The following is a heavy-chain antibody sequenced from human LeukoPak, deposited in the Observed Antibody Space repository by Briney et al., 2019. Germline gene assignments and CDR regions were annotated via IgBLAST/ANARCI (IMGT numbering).Heavy chain of an antibody. D-gene: IGHD3-3*01. Sequence: PGGSLRLSCAASGFTVSSNYMSWVRQAPGKGLEWVSVIYSGGSTYYADSVKGRFTISRDNSKNTLYLQMNSLRAEDTAVYYCARVGVGFDDYYFDYWGQGTLVTVSS. V-gene: IGHV3-53*01. CDR1: GFTVSSNY. CDR3: ARVGVGFDDYYFDY. CDR2: IYSGGST. J-gene: IGHJ4*02.